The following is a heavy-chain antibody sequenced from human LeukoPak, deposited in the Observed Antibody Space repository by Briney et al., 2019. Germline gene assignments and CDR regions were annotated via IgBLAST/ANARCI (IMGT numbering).Heavy chain of an antibody. J-gene: IGHJ5*02. V-gene: IGHV3-49*03. D-gene: IGHD4-17*01. CDR3: TRDLVDYGDDRWFDP. Sequence: PGGSLRLSXTASGFTFGDYAMSWFRQAPGKGMEWVGCIRSKAYGGTTEYAASVKGRFTISRDDSKSIAYLQMNSLKTEDTAVYYCTRDLVDYGDDRWFDPWGQGTLVTVSS. CDR2: IRSKAYGGTT. CDR1: GFTFGDYA.